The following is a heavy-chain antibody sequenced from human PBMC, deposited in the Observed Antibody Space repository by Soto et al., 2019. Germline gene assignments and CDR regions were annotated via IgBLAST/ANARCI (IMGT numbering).Heavy chain of an antibody. D-gene: IGHD5-12*01. CDR1: GFTFSSYA. Sequence: VQLLESGGGLVQPGGSLRLSCAASGFTFSSYAMSWVRQAPGKGLEWVSAISGSGGSTYYADSVKGRFTISRDNSKNTLYLQMNSLRAEDTAVYYCAKHPGWLHPAKQPFDYWGQGTLVTVSS. J-gene: IGHJ4*02. CDR3: AKHPGWLHPAKQPFDY. CDR2: ISGSGGST. V-gene: IGHV3-23*01.